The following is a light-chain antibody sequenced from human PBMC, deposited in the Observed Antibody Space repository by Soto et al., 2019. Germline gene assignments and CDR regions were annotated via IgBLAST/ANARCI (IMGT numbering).Light chain of an antibody. CDR1: QGVSNNY. Sequence: EIVLTQSPGTLSLSPVERATLSFRASQGVSNNYLAWYQQKPGQAPRLLIYGASNRATGIPDRFSGSGSGTDFTLTISRLEPEDFAVYYCQQYGSIPWTFGQGTKVDIK. J-gene: IGKJ1*01. CDR3: QQYGSIPWT. CDR2: GAS. V-gene: IGKV3-20*01.